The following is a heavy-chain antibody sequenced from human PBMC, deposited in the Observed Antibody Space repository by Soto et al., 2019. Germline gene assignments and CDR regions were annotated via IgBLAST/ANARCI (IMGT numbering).Heavy chain of an antibody. V-gene: IGHV4-4*02. CDR2: IYHSGST. CDR1: GGSISSVNW. Sequence: SETLSLTYTVSGGSISSVNWWSWVRQPPGKGLEWIGEIYHSGSTNYNPSLKSRVTISVDKSKNQFSLKLSSVTAADTAVYYCASHRYYDSEEGMDVWGQGTTVTVSS. CDR3: ASHRYYDSEEGMDV. D-gene: IGHD3-10*01. J-gene: IGHJ6*02.